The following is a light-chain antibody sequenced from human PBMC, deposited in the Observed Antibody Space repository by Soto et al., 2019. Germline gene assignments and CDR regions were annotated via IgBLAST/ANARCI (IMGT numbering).Light chain of an antibody. J-gene: IGLJ2*01. CDR2: EVS. V-gene: IGLV2-8*01. Sequence: QSALTQPPSASGSPGQSVTISCTGTSSDVGGYNYVSWYQQHPGKAPKLMIYEVSKRPSGVPDRFSGSKSGNTASLTVSGLQAEDEDDYYCSSYAGSHNLVFGVGTKLTFL. CDR3: SSYAGSHNLV. CDR1: SSDVGGYNY.